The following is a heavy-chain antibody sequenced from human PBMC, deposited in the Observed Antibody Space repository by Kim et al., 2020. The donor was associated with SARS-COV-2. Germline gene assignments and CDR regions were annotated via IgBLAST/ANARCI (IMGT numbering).Heavy chain of an antibody. CDR3: ASSHTSVDYVTDWFDP. CDR2: INAGNGNT. D-gene: IGHD4-17*01. CDR1: GYTFTSYA. V-gene: IGHV1-3*01. Sequence: ASVKVSCKASGYTFTSYAMHWVRQAPGQRLEWMGWINAGNGNTKYSQKFQGRVTITRDTSASTAYMELSSLRSEDTAVYYCASSHTSVDYVTDWFDPWGKGPLVSVSS. J-gene: IGHJ5*02.